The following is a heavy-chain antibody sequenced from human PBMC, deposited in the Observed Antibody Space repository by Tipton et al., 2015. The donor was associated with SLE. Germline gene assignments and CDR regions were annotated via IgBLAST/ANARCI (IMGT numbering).Heavy chain of an antibody. CDR3: ARSPDWTYVRKDFEY. J-gene: IGHJ4*02. CDR2: IYYSGST. D-gene: IGHD1-1*01. CDR1: GGSISSSSYY. Sequence: TLSLTCTVSGGSISSSSYYWSWIRQPPGKGLEWIGYIYYSGSTNYNPSLKSRVTISVDTSKNQFSLKLSSVTAADTAVYYCARSPDWTYVRKDFEYWGQGTLVTVSS. V-gene: IGHV4-61*05.